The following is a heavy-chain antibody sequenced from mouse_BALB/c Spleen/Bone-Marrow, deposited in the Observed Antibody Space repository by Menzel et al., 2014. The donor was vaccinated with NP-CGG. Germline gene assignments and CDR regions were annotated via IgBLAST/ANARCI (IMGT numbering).Heavy chain of an antibody. CDR1: GYAFSSYW. V-gene: IGHV1-80*01. CDR3: ARNSGAMDY. Sequence: VKLVESGAELVRPGSSLKISCKASGYAFSSYWMNWVKQRPGQGLEWIGQIYPGDGDTNYNGKFKGKATLTADKSSSTAYMQLSSLTSEDSAVYFCARNSGAMDYWGQGTSVTVSS. CDR2: IYPGDGDT. D-gene: IGHD3-1*01. J-gene: IGHJ4*01.